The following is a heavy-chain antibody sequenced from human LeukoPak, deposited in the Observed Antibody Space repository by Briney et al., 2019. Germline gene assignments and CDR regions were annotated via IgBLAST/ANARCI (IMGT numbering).Heavy chain of an antibody. CDR1: GYTFTGYY. Sequence: GASVKVSCKASGYTFTGYYMHWVRQAPGQGLEWMGWINPNSGGTNYAQKFQGRVTMTRDTSISTAYLQWSSLKASDTAMYYCARQSQGSWAFDYWGQGTLVTVSS. CDR2: INPNSGGT. CDR3: ARQSQGSWAFDY. J-gene: IGHJ4*02. D-gene: IGHD2-15*01. V-gene: IGHV1-2*02.